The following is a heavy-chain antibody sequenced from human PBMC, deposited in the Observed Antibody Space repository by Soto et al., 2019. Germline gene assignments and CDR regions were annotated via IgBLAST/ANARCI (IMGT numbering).Heavy chain of an antibody. D-gene: IGHD1-1*01. CDR3: ARDKKPFNWSPAILKSHYYGMDV. Sequence: QVQLVESGGRVVQPGRSLRLSCAASGFTFRTFAMHWVRQAPGKGLEWVAVISNDGSIKYFLDSVKGRFTISRDNSNNTLSLQMDSLRAEDTAVYYCARDKKPFNWSPAILKSHYYGMDVWGQGTTVTVSS. CDR1: GFTFRTFA. V-gene: IGHV3-30-3*01. J-gene: IGHJ6*02. CDR2: ISNDGSIK.